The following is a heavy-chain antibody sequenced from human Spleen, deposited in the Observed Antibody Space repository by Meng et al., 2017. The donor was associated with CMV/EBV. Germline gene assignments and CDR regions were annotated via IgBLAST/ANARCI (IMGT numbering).Heavy chain of an antibody. CDR2: MNPNSGNT. D-gene: IGHD6-6*01. J-gene: IGHJ4*02. Sequence: CKASGYTFTSYDINWLRQATGQGLEWMGWMNPNSGNTGYAQKFQGRVTITRNTSISTAYMELSSLRSEDTAVYYCARGPHSSSPYFDYWGQGTLVTVSS. V-gene: IGHV1-8*03. CDR1: GYTFTSYD. CDR3: ARGPHSSSPYFDY.